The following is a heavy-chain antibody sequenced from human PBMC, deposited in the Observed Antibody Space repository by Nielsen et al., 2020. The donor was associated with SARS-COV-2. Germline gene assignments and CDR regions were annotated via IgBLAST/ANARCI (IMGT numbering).Heavy chain of an antibody. Sequence: GGSLKISCAASGFTFSSYDMHWVRQATGKGLEWVSAIGTAGDTYYPGSVKGRFTISRENAKNSLYLQMNSLRAGDTAVYYCARSGHYYYYMDVWGKGTTVTVSS. CDR2: IGTAGDT. V-gene: IGHV3-13*01. J-gene: IGHJ6*03. D-gene: IGHD6-25*01. CDR3: ARSGHYYYYMDV. CDR1: GFTFSSYD.